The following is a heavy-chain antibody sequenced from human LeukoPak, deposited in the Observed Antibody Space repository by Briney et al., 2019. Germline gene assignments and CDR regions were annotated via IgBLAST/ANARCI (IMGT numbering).Heavy chain of an antibody. J-gene: IGHJ4*02. Sequence: GRSLRLSCALSGFTFSISGMHWARQPPGKGLEWVAVISYDGSNKYYADSVKGRFTISRDNSKNTLYLQMNSLRAEDTAVYYCAKDLAVLAHVVVPAATPDYWGQGTLVTVSS. CDR3: AKDLAVLAHVVVPAATPDY. CDR2: ISYDGSNK. V-gene: IGHV3-30*18. CDR1: GFTFSISG. D-gene: IGHD2-2*02.